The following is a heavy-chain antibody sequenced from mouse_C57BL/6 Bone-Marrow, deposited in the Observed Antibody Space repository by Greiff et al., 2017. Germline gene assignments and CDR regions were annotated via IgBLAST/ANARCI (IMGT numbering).Heavy chain of an antibody. CDR3: ARWGYYVSSPAWFAY. V-gene: IGHV1-53*01. CDR1: GYTFTSYW. Sequence: QVQLQQPGTELVKPGASVKLSCKASGYTFTSYWMHWVKQRPGQGLEWIGNINPSNGGTNYNEKFKSKATLTVDKSSSTAYMQLSRLTSEDSAVYDCARWGYYVSSPAWFAYWGQGTLVTVSA. CDR2: INPSNGGT. D-gene: IGHD1-1*01. J-gene: IGHJ3*01.